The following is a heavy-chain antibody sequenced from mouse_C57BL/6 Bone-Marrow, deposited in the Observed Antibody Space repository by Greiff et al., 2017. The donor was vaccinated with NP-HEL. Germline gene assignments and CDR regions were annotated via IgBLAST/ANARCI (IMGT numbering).Heavy chain of an antibody. CDR2: IDPETGGT. CDR3: TRSGTGRAMDY. V-gene: IGHV1-15*01. D-gene: IGHD4-1*01. CDR1: GYTFTDYE. J-gene: IGHJ4*01. Sequence: VQLQQSGAELVRPGASVTLSCKASGYTFTDYEMHWVKQTPVHGLEWIGAIDPETGGTAYNQKFKGKAILTADKSSSTAYMELRSLTSEDSAVYYCTRSGTGRAMDYWGQGTSVTVSP.